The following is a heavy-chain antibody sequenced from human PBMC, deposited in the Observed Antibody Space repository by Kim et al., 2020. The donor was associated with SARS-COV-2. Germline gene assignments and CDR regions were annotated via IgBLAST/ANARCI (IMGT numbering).Heavy chain of an antibody. Sequence: AVTVKHRVTISRDNSKNTLYLKMNNLRAEDTAVYYCARDRLGEYGMDVWGQGTTVTVSS. J-gene: IGHJ6*02. D-gene: IGHD3-16*01. CDR3: ARDRLGEYGMDV. V-gene: IGHV3-33*01.